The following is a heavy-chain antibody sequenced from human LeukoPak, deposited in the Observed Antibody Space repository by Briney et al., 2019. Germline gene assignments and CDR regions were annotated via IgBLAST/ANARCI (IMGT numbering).Heavy chain of an antibody. CDR1: GGRFSSYA. V-gene: IGHV1-69*05. J-gene: IGHJ4*02. Sequence: ASVKVSCNASGGRFSSYAINWVRQAPGQGLEWMGGIIPIFGTANYAQKFQGRVTISTDESTSTAYMELSSLRSEDTAVYYCARDAGYCSGGSCYSSYFDYWGQGTLVTVSS. CDR3: ARDAGYCSGGSCYSSYFDY. CDR2: IIPIFGTA. D-gene: IGHD2-15*01.